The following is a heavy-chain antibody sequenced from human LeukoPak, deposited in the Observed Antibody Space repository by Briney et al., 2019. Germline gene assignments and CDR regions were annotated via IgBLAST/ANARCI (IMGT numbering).Heavy chain of an antibody. D-gene: IGHD5-24*01. J-gene: IGHJ3*02. CDR1: GGSGGSISDSRYQ. CDR3: ARYLGLELKYAFDI. CDR2: IYYTGDT. Sequence: PSETLSPTCTVSGGSGGSISDSRYQWSWIRQPPGKWLEWIGSIYYTGDTSYNPSLNSRVTISLDTSKNQISLKLSSVTAADTAVYYCARYLGLELKYAFDIWGRGTMVSVFS. V-gene: IGHV4-39*01.